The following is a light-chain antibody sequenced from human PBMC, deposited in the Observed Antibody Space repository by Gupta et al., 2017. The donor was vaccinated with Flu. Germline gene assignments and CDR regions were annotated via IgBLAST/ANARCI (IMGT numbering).Light chain of an antibody. Sequence: TLSCRDSKSWPGNALAWYQQKPGQAPRLLIYGASSRATGVPDRFSGSGYGTDVTLTISGLEPEDFAVYYCQQYGNAPFTFGPGTKVDI. J-gene: IGKJ3*01. CDR3: QQYGNAPFT. V-gene: IGKV3-20*01. CDR1: KSWPGNA. CDR2: GAS.